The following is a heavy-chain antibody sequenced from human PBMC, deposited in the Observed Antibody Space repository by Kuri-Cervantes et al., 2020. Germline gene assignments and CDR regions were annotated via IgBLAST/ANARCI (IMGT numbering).Heavy chain of an antibody. D-gene: IGHD3-10*01. J-gene: IGHJ1*01. CDR2: MNPNSGNT. Sequence: ASVKVSCKASGYTFTSYDINWVRQATGQGLAWMGWMNPNSGNTDYAQKFQGRVTMTRNTSISTAYMELRSLRSDDTAVYYCARDERFGEPPRWGQGTLVTVSS. V-gene: IGHV1-8*02. CDR3: ARDERFGEPPR. CDR1: GYTFTSYD.